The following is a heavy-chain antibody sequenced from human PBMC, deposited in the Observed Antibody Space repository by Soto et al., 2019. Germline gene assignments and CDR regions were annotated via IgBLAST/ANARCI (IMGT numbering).Heavy chain of an antibody. CDR1: GYTLTELS. D-gene: IGHD3-3*01. J-gene: IGHJ6*03. Sequence: ASVKVSCKVSGYTLTELSMHFVGPAHGKELEWMGGFDPEDGETIYAQKFQGRVTMTEDTSTDTAYMELSSLRSEDTAVYYCAEWDRILECLLLAFWGKGTTVTVSS. CDR3: AEWDRILECLLLAF. CDR2: FDPEDGET. V-gene: IGHV1-24*01.